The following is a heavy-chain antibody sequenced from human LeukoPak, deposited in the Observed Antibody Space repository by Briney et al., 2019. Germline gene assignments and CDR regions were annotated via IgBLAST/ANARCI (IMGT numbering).Heavy chain of an antibody. CDR1: GYTFTGYY. J-gene: IGHJ6*03. CDR2: INPNSGGT. CDR3: AKGARYSGYDSDITYYYYYMDV. D-gene: IGHD5-12*01. Sequence: GASVKVSCKASGYTFTGYYMHWVRQAPGQGLEWMGWINPNSGGTNYAQKFQGRVTMTRDTSISTAYMELSRLRSDDTAVYYCAKGARYSGYDSDITYYYYYMDVWGKGTTVTISS. V-gene: IGHV1-2*02.